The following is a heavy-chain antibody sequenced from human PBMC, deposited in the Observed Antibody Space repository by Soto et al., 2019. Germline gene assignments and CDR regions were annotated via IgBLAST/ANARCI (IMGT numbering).Heavy chain of an antibody. Sequence: SVKVSCKASGGTFSSYAISWVRQAPGQGLEWMGGIIPIFGTANYAQKFQGRVTITADESTSTAYMELSSLRSEDTAVYYCARGRYGGYVIDYWGQGTLVTVSS. CDR2: IIPIFGTA. D-gene: IGHD4-17*01. V-gene: IGHV1-69*13. CDR3: ARGRYGGYVIDY. CDR1: GGTFSSYA. J-gene: IGHJ4*02.